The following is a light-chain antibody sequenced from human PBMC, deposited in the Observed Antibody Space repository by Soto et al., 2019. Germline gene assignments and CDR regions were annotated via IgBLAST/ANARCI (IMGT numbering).Light chain of an antibody. V-gene: IGKV2-28*01. CDR3: MQALQIRVE. CDR1: QSLLHSDGYNY. J-gene: IGKJ1*01. CDR2: LGS. Sequence: DSVMTQFPLSLSVTPGEPASISCRSSQSLLHSDGYNYLDWYVQKPGQSPQLLIYLGSNRASGVPDRFGGSGSGTDFTLKISRVEAEDVGVYYCMQALQIRVEFGQGTKVEIK.